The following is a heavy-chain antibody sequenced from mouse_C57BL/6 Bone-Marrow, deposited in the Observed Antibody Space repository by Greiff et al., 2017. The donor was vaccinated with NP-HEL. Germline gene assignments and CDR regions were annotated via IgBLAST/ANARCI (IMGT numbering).Heavy chain of an antibody. Sequence: VQLQQSGAELVRPGTSVKVSCKASGYAFTNYLIEWVKQRPGQGLEWIGVINPGSGGTNYNEKFKGKATLTADKSSSTAYMQLSRLTSEDSAVYFCARVGYFDVWGTGTTVTVSS. V-gene: IGHV1-54*01. CDR2: INPGSGGT. J-gene: IGHJ1*03. CDR3: ARVGYFDV. CDR1: GYAFTNYL.